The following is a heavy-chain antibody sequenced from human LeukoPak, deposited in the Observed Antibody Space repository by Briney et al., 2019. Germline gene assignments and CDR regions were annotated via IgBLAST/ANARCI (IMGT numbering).Heavy chain of an antibody. CDR2: FDPEDGET. CDR1: GYTLTELS. D-gene: IGHD1-1*01. CDR3: ETVGNGGYAFDI. J-gene: IGHJ3*02. Sequence: GASVKVSCKVSGYTLTELSMHWVRQAPGKGLEWMGGFDPEDGETIYAQKFQGRVTMPEDTSTDTAYMELSSLRTEDTAVYCCETVGNGGYAFDIWGQGTMVTVSA. V-gene: IGHV1-24*01.